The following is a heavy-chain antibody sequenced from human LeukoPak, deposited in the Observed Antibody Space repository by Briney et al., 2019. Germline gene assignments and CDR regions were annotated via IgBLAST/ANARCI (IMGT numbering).Heavy chain of an antibody. CDR1: GGSISSSSSY. CDR3: ARRPSGWLHYFDY. D-gene: IGHD6-19*01. J-gene: IGHJ4*02. Sequence: SETLSLTCTVSGGSISSSSSYWGWIRQPPGKGLEWIGNIYSGGSTYYNPSLKSRVTKSLDTSKNQFSLKLSSVTAADTAVYFCARRPSGWLHYFDYWGQGTLVTVSS. CDR2: IYSGGST. V-gene: IGHV4-39*01.